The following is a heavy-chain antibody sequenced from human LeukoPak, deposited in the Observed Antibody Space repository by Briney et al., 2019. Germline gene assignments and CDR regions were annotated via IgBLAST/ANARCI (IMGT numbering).Heavy chain of an antibody. CDR2: IYYSGST. V-gene: IGHV4-59*01. CDR3: ARWSGYDYFDY. CDR1: GGSISSYY. J-gene: IGHJ4*02. D-gene: IGHD5-12*01. Sequence: SETLSLTCTVSGGSISSYYWSWIRQPPGKGLEWIGYIYYSGSTNYNPSLKSRVTISVDTSKNQFSLKLSSVTAADTAMYYCARWSGYDYFDYWGQGTLVTVSS.